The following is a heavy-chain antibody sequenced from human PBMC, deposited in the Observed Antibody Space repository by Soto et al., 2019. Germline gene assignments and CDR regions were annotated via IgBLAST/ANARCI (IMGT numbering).Heavy chain of an antibody. V-gene: IGHV4-34*01. J-gene: IGHJ4*02. D-gene: IGHD3-3*01. CDR2: INHSGST. CDR1: GGSFSGYY. CDR3: ARVPYDFWRGYYRGDFDY. Sequence: QVQLQQWGAGLLKPSETLSLTCAVYGGSFSGYYWSWIRQPPGKGLRWTGEINHSGSTNYNPTLKSPVTISVDTSKPPSSLKLSSVTAADTAVYYCARVPYDFWRGYYRGDFDYWGQGTLVTVSS.